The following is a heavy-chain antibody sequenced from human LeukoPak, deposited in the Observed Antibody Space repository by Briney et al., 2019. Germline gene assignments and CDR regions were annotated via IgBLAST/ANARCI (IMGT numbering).Heavy chain of an antibody. V-gene: IGHV1-18*01. CDR3: ASLEHYFSGYYYYGMDF. Sequence: ASVTVSCQASGHTFTSYGISWVRQAPGQGLEWMGWISAYNGNTNYAPKPQGRVTVTAKTSSSTANVKLRSLRYDDTAGYCCASLEHYFSGYYYYGMDFWDQGTTVTVSS. J-gene: IGHJ6*02. D-gene: IGHD3-3*01. CDR1: GHTFTSYG. CDR2: ISAYNGNT.